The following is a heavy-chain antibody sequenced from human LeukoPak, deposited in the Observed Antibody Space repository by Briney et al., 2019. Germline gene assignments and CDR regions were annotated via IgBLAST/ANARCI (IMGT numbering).Heavy chain of an antibody. J-gene: IGHJ1*01. CDR3: AGGPNPYGDDAIEYFEH. CDR2: INQSGST. CDR1: GASLTGYY. Sequence: AEPLSLTCAVLGASLTGYYSSWIRHPPGKGREWIGEINQSGSTNYNPPLKSRVTLSQATPKNQSSPKLSSATTADTAVYYCAGGPNPYGDDAIEYFEHWGQGTLVTVSS. D-gene: IGHD4-17*01. V-gene: IGHV4-34*01.